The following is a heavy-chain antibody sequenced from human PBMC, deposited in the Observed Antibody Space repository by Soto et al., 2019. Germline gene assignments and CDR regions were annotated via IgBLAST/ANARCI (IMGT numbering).Heavy chain of an antibody. Sequence: SETLSLTCTVSGGSISSSSYYWGWIRQPPGKGLEWIGSIYYSGSTHYNPSLKSRVTISVDTSKNQFSLKLSSVTAADTAVYYCARQRNLWFGESYFDYWGQGTLVTVSS. D-gene: IGHD3-10*01. J-gene: IGHJ4*02. CDR1: GGSISSSSYY. CDR2: IYYSGST. CDR3: ARQRNLWFGESYFDY. V-gene: IGHV4-39*01.